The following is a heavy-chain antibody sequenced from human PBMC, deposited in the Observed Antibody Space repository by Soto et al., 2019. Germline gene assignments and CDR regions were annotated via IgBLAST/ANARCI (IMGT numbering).Heavy chain of an antibody. CDR2: INPNSGGT. CDR1: GYTFTGYY. CDR3: ARAGATTGGDAFDI. V-gene: IGHV1-2*04. J-gene: IGHJ3*02. Sequence: VASVKVSCTASGYTFTGYYMHWVRQAPGQGLEWMGWINPNSGGTNYAQKFQGWVTMTRDTSISTAYMELSRLRSDDTAVYYCARAGATTGGDAFDIWGQGTMVTVSS. D-gene: IGHD5-12*01.